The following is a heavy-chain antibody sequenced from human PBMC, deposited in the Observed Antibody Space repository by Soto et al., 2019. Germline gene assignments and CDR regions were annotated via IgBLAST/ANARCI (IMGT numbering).Heavy chain of an antibody. D-gene: IGHD4-17*01. J-gene: IGHJ6*02. V-gene: IGHV1-46*01. CDR1: GYTFSNYY. Sequence: QVHLVQSGAEVKKPGASVTFPCKASGYTFSNYYMHWVRQAPGQGLEWVGIINPSGGGTTYAQNFQGRVPXTXDXXTSTVYMELNSLRSADTAVYYCARGPQVTDFGDRGYYGMDVWGHGTTVTVSS. CDR2: INPSGGGT. CDR3: ARGPQVTDFGDRGYYGMDV.